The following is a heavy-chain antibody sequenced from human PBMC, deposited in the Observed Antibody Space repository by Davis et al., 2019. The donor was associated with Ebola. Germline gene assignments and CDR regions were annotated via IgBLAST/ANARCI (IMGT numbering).Heavy chain of an antibody. CDR1: GGSFSGYY. Sequence: PSETLSLTCAVYGGSFSGYYWSWIRQPPGKGLEWIGEINHSGSTNYNPSLKSRVTISVDTSKNQFSLKLSSVTAADTAVYYCARGGPYCSSTSCRDTSGPNAFDIWGQGTMVTVSS. V-gene: IGHV4-34*01. CDR3: ARGGPYCSSTSCRDTSGPNAFDI. CDR2: INHSGST. J-gene: IGHJ3*02. D-gene: IGHD2-2*01.